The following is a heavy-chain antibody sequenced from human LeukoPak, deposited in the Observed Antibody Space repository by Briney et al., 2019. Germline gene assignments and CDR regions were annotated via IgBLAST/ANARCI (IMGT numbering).Heavy chain of an antibody. Sequence: SETLSLTCTVSGYSISRGYSWGWIRQPPGKGLEWIGNIYHSGSTNYSPSLKSRVTISVDTSKNQFSLKLTSVTAADTAVYYCARIEYSSSIDYWGQGTLVTVSS. CDR1: GYSISRGYS. J-gene: IGHJ4*02. CDR2: IYHSGST. CDR3: ARIEYSSSIDY. V-gene: IGHV4-38-2*02. D-gene: IGHD6-6*01.